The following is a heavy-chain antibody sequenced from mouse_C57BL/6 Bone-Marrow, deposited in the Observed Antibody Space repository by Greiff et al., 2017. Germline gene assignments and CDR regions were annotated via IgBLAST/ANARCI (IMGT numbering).Heavy chain of an antibody. V-gene: IGHV5-17*01. D-gene: IGHD1-1*01. Sequence: EVKLMESGGGLVKPGGSLKLSCAASGFTFSDYGMHWVRQAPEKGLEWVAYISSGSSTIYYADTVKGRFTISRDNAKNTLFLQMTSLRSEDTAMYYCAREILRYLYYFDYWGQGTTLTVSS. J-gene: IGHJ2*01. CDR2: ISSGSSTI. CDR3: AREILRYLYYFDY. CDR1: GFTFSDYG.